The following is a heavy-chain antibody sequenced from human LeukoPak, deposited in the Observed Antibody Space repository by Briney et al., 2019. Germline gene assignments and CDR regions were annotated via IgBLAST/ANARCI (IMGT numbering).Heavy chain of an antibody. CDR3: AREFRYNWNPRGNWFDP. CDR1: GFTFSSYW. CDR2: IKQDGSEK. Sequence: GGSLRLSCAASGFTFSSYWMSWVRQAPGKGLEWVANIKQDGSEKYYVDSVKGRFTISRDNAKNSLYLQMNSLRAEDTAVYYCAREFRYNWNPRGNWFDPWGQGTLVTVSS. D-gene: IGHD1-20*01. J-gene: IGHJ5*02. V-gene: IGHV3-7*01.